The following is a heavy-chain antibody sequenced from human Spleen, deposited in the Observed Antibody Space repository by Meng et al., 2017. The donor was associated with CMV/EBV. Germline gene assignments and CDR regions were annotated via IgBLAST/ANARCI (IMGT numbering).Heavy chain of an antibody. D-gene: IGHD2-2*01. CDR1: GFTFGDYA. CDR3: TRSFQLLNYYFYGMDV. Sequence: GGSLRLSCTASGFTFGDYAMSWVRQAPGKGLEWVGFIRSKAYGGTTEYAASVKGRFTISRDDSKSIAYVQMNSLKTEDTVVYYCTRSFQLLNYYFYGMDVWGQGTTVTVS. V-gene: IGHV3-49*04. CDR2: IRSKAYGGTT. J-gene: IGHJ6*02.